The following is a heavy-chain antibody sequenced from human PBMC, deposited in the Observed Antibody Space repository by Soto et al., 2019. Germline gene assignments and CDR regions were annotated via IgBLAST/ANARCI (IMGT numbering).Heavy chain of an antibody. D-gene: IGHD2-2*01. CDR1: AGTFSSYA. V-gene: IGHV1-69*01. CDR2: IIPISGTA. Sequence: QVQLVQSGAEVKKPGSSVKVSCKASAGTFSSYAISWVRQAPGQGLEWMGGIIPISGTANYAQKFQGRVTITADESKSTAYMELSSLRSEDTAVYYCASSQGSSTSLEIYYYYYYGMDVWGQGTTVTVSS. J-gene: IGHJ6*02. CDR3: ASSQGSSTSLEIYYYYYYGMDV.